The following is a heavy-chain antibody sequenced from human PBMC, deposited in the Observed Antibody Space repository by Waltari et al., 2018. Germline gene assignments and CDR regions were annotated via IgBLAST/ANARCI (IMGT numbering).Heavy chain of an antibody. CDR2: IKQDGSEK. V-gene: IGHV3-7*04. J-gene: IGHJ4*02. CDR3: ARGYYYDSSGYVV. CDR1: GFPFSSYW. Sequence: EVQLVESGGGLVQPGGSLRLSCAASGFPFSSYWMSWVRQAPGKGLEWVANIKQDGSEKYYVDSVKGRFTISRDNAKNSLYLQMNSLRAEDTAVYYCARGYYYDSSGYVVWGQGTLVTVSS. D-gene: IGHD3-22*01.